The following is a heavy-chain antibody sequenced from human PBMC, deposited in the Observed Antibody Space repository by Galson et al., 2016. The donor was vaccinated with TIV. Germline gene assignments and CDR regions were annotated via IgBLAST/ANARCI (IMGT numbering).Heavy chain of an antibody. V-gene: IGHV4-39*01. CDR1: GGSISNSDYY. J-gene: IGHJ1*01. Sequence: LSLTCTVSGGSISNSDYYWGWVRQPPGKGLEWIANIYYNGNTYYNPSLKTRVSISVDTSKNQFSVKLNSVTATDTAVYSCSRLFYGEYFQYWGQGALVTVSS. CDR2: IYYNGNT. CDR3: SRLFYGEYFQY. D-gene: IGHD2/OR15-2a*01.